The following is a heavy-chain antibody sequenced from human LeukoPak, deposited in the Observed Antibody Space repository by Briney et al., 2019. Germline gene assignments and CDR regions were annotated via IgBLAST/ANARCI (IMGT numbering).Heavy chain of an antibody. J-gene: IGHJ5*02. D-gene: IGHD2-2*01. V-gene: IGHV3-48*01. CDR2: ISSSSSTI. Sequence: PGGSLRLSCAASGFTFSSYSMNWVRQAPGKGLEWVSYISSSSSTIYYADSVKGRFTISRDNAKNSLYLQMNSLRAEDTAVYYCARVGCSSTSCYQVNWFDPWGQGTLVTVSS. CDR1: GFTFSSYS. CDR3: ARVGCSSTSCYQVNWFDP.